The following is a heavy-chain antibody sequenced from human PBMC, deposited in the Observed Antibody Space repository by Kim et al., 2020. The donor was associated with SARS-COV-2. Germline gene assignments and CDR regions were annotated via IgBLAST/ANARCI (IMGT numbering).Heavy chain of an antibody. J-gene: IGHJ3*02. CDR2: ISGSGGST. Sequence: GGSLRLSCAASGFTFSSYAMSWVRQAPGKGLEWVSAISGSGGSTYYADSVKGRFTISRDNSKNTLYLQMNSLRAEDTAVYYCRGGYYDFWSGYLLIDAFDIWGQGTMVTVSS. D-gene: IGHD3-3*01. CDR3: RGGYYDFWSGYLLIDAFDI. CDR1: GFTFSSYA. V-gene: IGHV3-23*01.